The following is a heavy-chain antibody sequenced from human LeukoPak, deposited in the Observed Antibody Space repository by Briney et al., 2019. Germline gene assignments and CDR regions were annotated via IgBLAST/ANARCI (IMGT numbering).Heavy chain of an antibody. D-gene: IGHD3-9*01. V-gene: IGHV3-21*01. J-gene: IGHJ3*02. CDR1: GFTFSSYS. CDR3: ARAPDLTGYSILDAFDI. CDR2: ISSSSSYI. Sequence: GGSLRLSCAASGFTFSSYSMNWVRQAPGKGLEWVSSISSSSSYIYYADSVKGRFTISRDNAKNSLYLQMNSLRAEDTAVYYCARAPDLTGYSILDAFDIWGQGTMVTVSS.